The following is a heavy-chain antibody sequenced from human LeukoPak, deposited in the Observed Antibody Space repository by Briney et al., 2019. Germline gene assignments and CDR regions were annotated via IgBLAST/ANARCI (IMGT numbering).Heavy chain of an antibody. J-gene: IGHJ4*02. CDR2: NYYSGST. CDR1: GGSIRSYY. Sequence: AVTLSLTCTVSGGSIRSYYWSWIRQPPGKGLEWIGYNYYSGSTNYNPSLKSRVTISVDTSKNQFSLKLSSVTAADTAVYYCARQGAGVPFDYWGRGTLVTVSS. D-gene: IGHD3-10*01. V-gene: IGHV4-59*08. CDR3: ARQGAGVPFDY.